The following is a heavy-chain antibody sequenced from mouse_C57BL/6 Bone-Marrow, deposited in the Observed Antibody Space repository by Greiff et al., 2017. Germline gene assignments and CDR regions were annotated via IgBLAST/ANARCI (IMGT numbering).Heavy chain of an antibody. CDR2: IDPETGGT. CDR1: GYTFTDYE. Sequence: VQLQQSGAELVRPGASVTLSCKASGYTFTDYEMHWVKQTPVHGLEWIGAIDPETGGTAYNQKFKGKAILTADKSSSTAYMELRSLTSEGSAVYYCTRLGTTVVAAGGPWFAYWGQGTLVTVSA. D-gene: IGHD1-1*01. J-gene: IGHJ3*01. CDR3: TRLGTTVVAAGGPWFAY. V-gene: IGHV1-15*01.